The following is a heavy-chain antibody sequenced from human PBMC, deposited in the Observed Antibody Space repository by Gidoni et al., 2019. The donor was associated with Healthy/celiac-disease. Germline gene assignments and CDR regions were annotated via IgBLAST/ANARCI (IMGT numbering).Heavy chain of an antibody. CDR2: IYYSGST. V-gene: IGHV4-59*08. Sequence: QVQLQESGTGLVVPSENLSLTCTVSGGSISSYYWSWIRQPPGKGRAWIGYIYYSGSTTYNPSRNRLVTRPGDTSTIPFSLKLSSVTAADTAVYYCARSQKVGDWYFDYWGQGTLVTVSS. J-gene: IGHJ4*02. D-gene: IGHD1-26*01. CDR3: ARSQKVGDWYFDY. CDR1: GGSISSYY.